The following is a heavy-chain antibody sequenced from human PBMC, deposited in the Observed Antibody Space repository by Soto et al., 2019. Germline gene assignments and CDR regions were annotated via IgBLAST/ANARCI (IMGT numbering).Heavy chain of an antibody. CDR3: ARVPTYQYSGYVNYYYGMDV. J-gene: IGHJ6*02. V-gene: IGHV4-34*01. D-gene: IGHD5-12*01. CDR2: INHSGST. Sequence: QVQLQQWGAGLLKPSETLSLTCAVYGGSFSGYYWSWIRQPPGKGLEGIGEINHSGSTNYNPALKSRVTISVDTSKNQFSLKLSSVTAADTAVYYCARVPTYQYSGYVNYYYGMDVWGQGTTVTVSS. CDR1: GGSFSGYY.